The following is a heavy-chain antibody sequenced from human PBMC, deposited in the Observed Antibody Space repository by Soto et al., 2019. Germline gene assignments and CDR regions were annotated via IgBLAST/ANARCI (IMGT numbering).Heavy chain of an antibody. CDR1: GFTFSNYA. J-gene: IGHJ4*02. CDR2: LSGSGTSA. CDR3: AKSQNYYDSSPHY. Sequence: GGSLRLSCAASGFTFSNYAINWVRQAPGKGLEWVSGLSGSGTSAYYADSVKGRFSISRDNSKNTMYLQMNSLRAEDTAIYYCAKSQNYYDSSPHYWGQGTLVTVSS. V-gene: IGHV3-23*01. D-gene: IGHD3-22*01.